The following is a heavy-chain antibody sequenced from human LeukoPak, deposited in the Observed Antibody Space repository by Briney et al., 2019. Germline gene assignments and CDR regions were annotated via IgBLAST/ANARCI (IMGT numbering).Heavy chain of an antibody. CDR2: IKQDGSEK. V-gene: IGHV3-7*01. CDR3: ARVIDGYYYYYMDV. Sequence: GGSLRLSCAASGFTFSSYWMSWVRQAPGKGLERVANIKQDGSEKYYVDSVKGRFTISRDNAKNSLYLQMNSLRAEDTAVYYRARVIDGYYYYYMDVWGKGTTVTISS. CDR1: GFTFSSYW. J-gene: IGHJ6*03.